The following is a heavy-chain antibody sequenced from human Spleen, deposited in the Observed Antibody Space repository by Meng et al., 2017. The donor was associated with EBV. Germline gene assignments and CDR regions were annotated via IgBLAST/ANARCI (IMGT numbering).Heavy chain of an antibody. CDR1: GYTFTNYD. J-gene: IGHJ4*02. Sequence: VKSWAELEKPGASVKVSCKSSGYTFTNYDINWVRQAPGQGLEWMGGFIPGFGKPNYAQKFQARVTFTADGSTRTAYLELSDLKSDDTAIYYCARARYEYSSDFDDWGQGTLVTVSS. CDR3: ARARYEYSSDFDD. CDR2: FIPGFGKP. D-gene: IGHD6-25*01. V-gene: IGHV1-69*13.